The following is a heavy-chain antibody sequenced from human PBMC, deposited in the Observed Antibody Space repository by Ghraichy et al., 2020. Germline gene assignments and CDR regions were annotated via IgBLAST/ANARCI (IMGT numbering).Heavy chain of an antibody. V-gene: IGHV2-5*02. Sequence: SGPTLVKPTQTLTLTCTFSGFSLTTNGMGVGWIRQPPGKALEWLALIYWDDDKRYSPSLKSRLTITKDTSENQVVLIVTNMDPVDTATYYCAHSYTDNLSPRFDSWGQGTLVTVSS. CDR1: GFSLTTNGMG. D-gene: IGHD1-1*01. J-gene: IGHJ4*02. CDR2: IYWDDDK. CDR3: AHSYTDNLSPRFDS.